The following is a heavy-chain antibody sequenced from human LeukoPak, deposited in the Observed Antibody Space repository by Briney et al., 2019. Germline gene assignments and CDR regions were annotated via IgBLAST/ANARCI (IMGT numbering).Heavy chain of an antibody. Sequence: SGTLSLTCAVSGGSISSSNWWSWVRQPPGKVLEWIGEIYHSGSTNYIPSLKSRVTISVDKSKNQFSLKLSSVTAADTAVYYCARAVGYFDHSLDYWGQGTLVTVSS. J-gene: IGHJ4*02. V-gene: IGHV4-4*02. CDR1: GGSISSSNW. D-gene: IGHD3-9*01. CDR3: ARAVGYFDHSLDY. CDR2: IYHSGST.